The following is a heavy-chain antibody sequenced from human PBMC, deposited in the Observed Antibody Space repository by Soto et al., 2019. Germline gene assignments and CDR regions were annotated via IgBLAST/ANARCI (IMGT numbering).Heavy chain of an antibody. D-gene: IGHD3-22*01. CDR1: GFTMSNYA. CDR2: ISSSGGST. V-gene: IGHV3-23*01. CDR3: TQQSGLLLVGYFHX. J-gene: IGHJ4*02. Sequence: PGGSLRLSCAASGFTMSNYAMSWVRQAPGKGLEWVSSISSSGGSTKHAYSVKGRFTIYRDNSKNTLFLQMNRLRAEDTAVYYCTQQSGLLLVGYFHXWRQGTLVTVS.